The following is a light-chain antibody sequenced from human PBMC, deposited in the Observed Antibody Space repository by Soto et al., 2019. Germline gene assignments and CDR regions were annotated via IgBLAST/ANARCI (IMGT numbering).Light chain of an antibody. V-gene: IGKV3D-20*02. CDR2: GAS. CDR3: QQHSNWPPIT. CDR1: QSVSSNY. J-gene: IGKJ5*01. Sequence: EIVLTQSPGTLSLSPGERATLSCRAIQSVSSNYLAWYQQKPGRAPRLLIHGASNRATGIPDRFSGSGSGTDFTLTISSLEPEDFAVYYCQQHSNWPPITFGQGTRLEIK.